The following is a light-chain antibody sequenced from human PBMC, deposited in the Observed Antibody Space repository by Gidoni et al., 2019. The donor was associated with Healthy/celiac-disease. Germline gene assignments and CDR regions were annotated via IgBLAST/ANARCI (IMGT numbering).Light chain of an antibody. J-gene: IGLJ2*01. CDR3: SSYTSPNTVV. CDR2: DVS. CDR1: SSDVGNYNR. Sequence: QSALTQPPSVSGSPGQAVTISCTGTSSDVGNYNRVSWYQQPPGTAPKLIIYDVSKRPSGVPDRFSGSKSGNTASLTISGLQAEDEADYYCSSYTSPNTVVFGGGTKLTVL. V-gene: IGLV2-18*02.